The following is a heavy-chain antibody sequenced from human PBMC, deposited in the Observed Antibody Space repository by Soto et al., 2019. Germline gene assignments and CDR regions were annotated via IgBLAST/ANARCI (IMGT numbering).Heavy chain of an antibody. CDR2: IKSKTDGGTT. CDR1: GFTFSNAW. CDR3: TTDRRTPPHYYYYYYMDV. J-gene: IGHJ6*03. V-gene: IGHV3-15*01. Sequence: GGSLRLSCAASGFTFSNAWMSWVRQAPGKGLEWVGRIKSKTDGGTTDYAAPVKGRFTISRDDSKNTLYLQMNSLKTEDTAVYYCTTDRRTPPHYYYYYYMDVWGKGTTVTVSS.